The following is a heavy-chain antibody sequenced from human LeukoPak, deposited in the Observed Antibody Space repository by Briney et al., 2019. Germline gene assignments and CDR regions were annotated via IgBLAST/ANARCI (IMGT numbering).Heavy chain of an antibody. CDR2: IYYSGSI. CDR3: AREGLLWFGELSGKFDY. V-gene: IGHV4-39*01. Sequence: SETLSLTCTVSGGSISSSSYYWGWIRQPPGKGLEWIGSIYYSGSIYYNPSLKSRVTISVDTSKNQFSLKLSSVTAAYTAVYYCAREGLLWFGELSGKFDYWGQASLVTVSS. D-gene: IGHD3-10*01. J-gene: IGHJ4*02. CDR1: GGSISSSSYY.